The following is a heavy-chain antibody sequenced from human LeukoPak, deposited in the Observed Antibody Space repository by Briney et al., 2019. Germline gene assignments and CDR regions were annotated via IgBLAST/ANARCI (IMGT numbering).Heavy chain of an antibody. Sequence: ASLKVSCKASGYTFTGYYMHWVRQAPGQGLEWMGWMNPNSGNTGYAQKFQGRVTMTRNTSISTAYMELSSLRSEDTAVYYCARGKAVADFDYWGQGTLVTVSS. J-gene: IGHJ4*02. D-gene: IGHD6-19*01. CDR1: GYTFTGYY. CDR3: ARGKAVADFDY. V-gene: IGHV1-8*02. CDR2: MNPNSGNT.